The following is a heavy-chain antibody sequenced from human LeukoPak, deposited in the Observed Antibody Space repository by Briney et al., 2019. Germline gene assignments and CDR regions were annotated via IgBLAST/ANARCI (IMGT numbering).Heavy chain of an antibody. CDR2: IYYSGST. J-gene: IGHJ4*02. Sequence: SQTLSLTCTVSGGSISSGDYYWSWIRQPPGEGLEWIGYIYYSGSTNYNPSLKSRVTISVDTSKNQFSLKLSSVTAADTAVYYCARLAYYYDSSGYYEGALFDYWGQGTLVTVSS. CDR3: ARLAYYYDSSGYYEGALFDY. D-gene: IGHD3-22*01. CDR1: GGSISSGDYY. V-gene: IGHV4-61*08.